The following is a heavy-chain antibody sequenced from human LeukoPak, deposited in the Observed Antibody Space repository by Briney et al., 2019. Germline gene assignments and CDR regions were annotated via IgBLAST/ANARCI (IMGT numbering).Heavy chain of an antibody. J-gene: IGHJ4*02. CDR3: AKVLTGYCGSTSCPFDS. V-gene: IGHV3-30*02. D-gene: IGHD2-2*01. CDR2: IRYHGSNI. Sequence: GGSLRLSCAASGFTFSSYGMHWVRQAPGKGLEWVAYIRYHGSNINYADSVKGRFTISRDNSKDTLFLQMSSLRAEDTAVYYCAKVLTGYCGSTSCPFDSWGQGTLVTVSS. CDR1: GFTFSSYG.